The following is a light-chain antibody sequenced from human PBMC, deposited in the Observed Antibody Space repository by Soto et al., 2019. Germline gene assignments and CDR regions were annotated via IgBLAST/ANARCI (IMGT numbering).Light chain of an antibody. J-gene: IGLJ2*01. V-gene: IGLV2-14*03. CDR2: DVN. CDR1: RSDIGAYNF. Sequence: QSALTQPASVSGSPGQSITISCTGTRSDIGAYNFVSWYQQHPGEDPKLILYDVNVRPSGVSNRFSGSKSGNTASLTISGLQAEDEAEYYCTSWTTSTTMIFGGGTKLTVL. CDR3: TSWTTSTTMI.